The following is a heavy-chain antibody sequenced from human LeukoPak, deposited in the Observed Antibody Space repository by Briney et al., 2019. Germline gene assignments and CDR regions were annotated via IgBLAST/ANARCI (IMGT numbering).Heavy chain of an antibody. CDR1: GYTFTSYG. J-gene: IGHJ5*02. D-gene: IGHD3-22*01. Sequence: ASVKVSCKASGYTFTSYGISWVRQAPGQGLEWMGWISAYNGNTNYAQKLQGRVTMTTDTSTSTAYMELRSLRSDDTAVYYCARDVGQDNSGYRGWFDPWGQGTLVTVSS. CDR2: ISAYNGNT. V-gene: IGHV1-18*01. CDR3: ARDVGQDNSGYRGWFDP.